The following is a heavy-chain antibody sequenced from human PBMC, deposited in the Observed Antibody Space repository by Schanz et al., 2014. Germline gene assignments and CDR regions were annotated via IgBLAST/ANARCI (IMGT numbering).Heavy chain of an antibody. CDR3: ARGGGPEDVFDI. CDR2: IIPSLGLA. Sequence: VQLEQSGAEVKKPGSSVKVSCKASGGTFSSFGINWVRQAPGQGLEWMGRIIPSLGLAKYEQKFQDKVTITADTSTTTAYMELSSLTSEDTAVYYCARGGGPEDVFDIWGQGTILTVSS. V-gene: IGHV1-69*04. D-gene: IGHD5-12*01. CDR1: GGTFSSFG. J-gene: IGHJ3*02.